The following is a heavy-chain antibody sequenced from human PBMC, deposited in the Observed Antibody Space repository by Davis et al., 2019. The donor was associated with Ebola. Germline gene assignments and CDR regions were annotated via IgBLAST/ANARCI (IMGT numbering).Heavy chain of an antibody. CDR3: ARHVLPYYFDY. CDR2: IYHSGST. V-gene: IGHV4-30-2*03. Sequence: LRLSCAVSGGSISSGGYSWSWIRQPPGKGLEWIGYIYHSGSTYYNPSLKSRVTISVDTSKNQFSLKLSSVTAADTAVYYCARHVLPYYFDYWGQGTLVTVSS. J-gene: IGHJ4*02. CDR1: GGSISSGGYS.